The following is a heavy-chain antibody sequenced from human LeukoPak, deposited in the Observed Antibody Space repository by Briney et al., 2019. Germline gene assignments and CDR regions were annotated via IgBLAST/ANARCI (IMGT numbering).Heavy chain of an antibody. Sequence: SETLSLTCTVSGGSISSSSYYWGWIRQPPGKGLEWIGSIYYSGSTYYNPSLKSRVTISVDTSKNPFSLKLSSVAAADTAVYYCARDRLTGEFDYWGQGTLVTVSS. J-gene: IGHJ4*02. CDR1: GGSISSSSYY. CDR3: ARDRLTGEFDY. V-gene: IGHV4-39*07. D-gene: IGHD7-27*01. CDR2: IYYSGST.